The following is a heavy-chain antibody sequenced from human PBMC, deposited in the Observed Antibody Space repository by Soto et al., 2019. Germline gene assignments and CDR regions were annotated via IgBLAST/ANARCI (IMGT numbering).Heavy chain of an antibody. CDR3: ARRQYYDFWSGYRTPYYYYGMDV. V-gene: IGHV4-34*01. CDR2: INHSGST. J-gene: IGHJ6*02. D-gene: IGHD3-3*01. Sequence: SETLSLTCAVYGGSFSGYYWSWIRQPPGKGLEWSGEINHSGSTNYNPSLKRRVTISVDTSKNQFSLKLSSVTAADTAVYYCARRQYYDFWSGYRTPYYYYGMDVWGQGTTVTVSS. CDR1: GGSFSGYY.